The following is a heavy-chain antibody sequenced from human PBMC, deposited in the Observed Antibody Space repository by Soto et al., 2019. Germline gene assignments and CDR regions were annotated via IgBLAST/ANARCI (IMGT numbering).Heavy chain of an antibody. J-gene: IGHJ3*02. V-gene: IGHV4-38-2*01. Sequence: PAETLSLTCAVSGYSISSRYYWGWIRPPPGKGLEWIGSVYHGGSTYYNPSLKSRVTISVDTSKNQFSLKLSSVTAADTAVYYCARSRGTMVRGVILNDAFDIWGQGTMVTVSS. CDR2: VYHGGST. D-gene: IGHD3-10*01. CDR1: GYSISSRYY. CDR3: ARSRGTMVRGVILNDAFDI.